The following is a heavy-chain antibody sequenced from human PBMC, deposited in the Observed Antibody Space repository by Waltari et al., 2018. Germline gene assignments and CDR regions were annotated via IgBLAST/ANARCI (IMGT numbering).Heavy chain of an antibody. D-gene: IGHD3-10*01. CDR3: ARMCYYGSGSYYYGMDV. J-gene: IGHJ6*02. CDR1: GFSLSTSGMC. Sequence: QVTLRESGPALVKPTQTLTLTCTFSGFSLSTSGMCVSWIRQPPGKALEWLALIDWDDDKYYSTSLKTRLTISKDTSKNQVVLTMTNMDPVDTATYYCARMCYYGSGSYYYGMDVWGQGTMVTVSS. CDR2: IDWDDDK. V-gene: IGHV2-70*01.